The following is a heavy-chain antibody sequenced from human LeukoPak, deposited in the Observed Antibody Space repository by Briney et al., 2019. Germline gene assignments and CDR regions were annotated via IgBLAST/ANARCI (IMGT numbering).Heavy chain of an antibody. CDR1: GYKFSDDY. D-gene: IGHD3-16*01. V-gene: IGHV1-2*03. CDR3: APTAEAYTSWWKV. J-gene: IGHJ4*02. CDR2: INPDSGFT. Sequence: LVASVKVSCKASGYKFSDDYMHWVRQAPGQGLEFMGWINPDSGFTNYAQKVKGRVTMTRDTSISTAYLEVRSLTSDDTAVYYCAPTAEAYTSWWKVWGQGTLVTVSS.